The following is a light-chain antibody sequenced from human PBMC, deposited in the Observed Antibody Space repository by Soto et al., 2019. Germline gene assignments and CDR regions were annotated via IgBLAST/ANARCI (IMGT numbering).Light chain of an antibody. CDR2: EVT. Sequence: QSVLTQPASVSGSLGQSITISCTGTSSDVGGYNYVSWYQQHPGQAPKLLIHEVTNRPSGISDRFSGPKSANTASLTISGLRAEDEAHYYCSSYTTFRTPHVAFGGGTKLTVL. CDR1: SSDVGGYNY. V-gene: IGLV2-14*01. J-gene: IGLJ2*01. CDR3: SSYTTFRTPHVA.